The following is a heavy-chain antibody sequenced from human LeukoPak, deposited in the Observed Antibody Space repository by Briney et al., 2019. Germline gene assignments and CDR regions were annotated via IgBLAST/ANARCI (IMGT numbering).Heavy chain of an antibody. Sequence: SETLSLTCTVSGGSISSYYWSWIRQPPGKGLEWIGYIYYSGSTNYNPSLKSRVTISVDTSKNQFSLKLSSVTAADTAVYYCARRRQPYYYDSSGYYRPIGAFDIWGQGTMVTVSS. CDR1: GGSISSYY. J-gene: IGHJ3*02. CDR2: IYYSGST. CDR3: ARRRQPYYYDSSGYYRPIGAFDI. D-gene: IGHD3-22*01. V-gene: IGHV4-59*08.